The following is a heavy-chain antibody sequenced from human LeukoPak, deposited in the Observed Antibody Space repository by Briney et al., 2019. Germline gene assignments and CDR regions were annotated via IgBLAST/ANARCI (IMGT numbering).Heavy chain of an antibody. Sequence: SETLSLTCAVYGGSFSGYYWSWIRQPPGKGLEWIGEINHSGSTNYNPSLKSRVTISVDTSKNQFSLKLSSVTAADTAVYYCARGVRFLTSNYFVYWGQGTLVTVSS. D-gene: IGHD3-3*01. V-gene: IGHV4-34*01. J-gene: IGHJ4*02. CDR2: INHSGST. CDR1: GGSFSGYY. CDR3: ARGVRFLTSNYFVY.